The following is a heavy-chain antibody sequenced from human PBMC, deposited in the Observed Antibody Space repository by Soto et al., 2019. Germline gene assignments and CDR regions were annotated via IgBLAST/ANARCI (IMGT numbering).Heavy chain of an antibody. D-gene: IGHD6-6*01. V-gene: IGHV1-69*02. CDR2: IISILDIP. CDR3: ARENGTSSLDY. Sequence: QVHLVQSGAEVKKRGSSVKVCCEASGGTVSAYTINWVRQAPGQGLEWMGRIISILDIPNYAQKFQGRLTIIADTSTSTTYMELRNLRSDDTATYYCARENGTSSLDYWGQGTLVTVSS. CDR1: GGTVSAYT. J-gene: IGHJ4*02.